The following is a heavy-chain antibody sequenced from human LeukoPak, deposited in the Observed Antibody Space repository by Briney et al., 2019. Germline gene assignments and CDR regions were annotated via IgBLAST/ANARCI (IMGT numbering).Heavy chain of an antibody. V-gene: IGHV4-59*01. D-gene: IGHD3-22*01. CDR3: ARIAGDYYDSSGYYPNWFDP. Sequence: PSETLSLTCTVSGGSISSYYWSWIRQPPGKGLEWIGYIYYSGSTNYNPSLKSRVTISVDTSKNQFSLKLSSVTAADTAVYYCARIAGDYYDSSGYYPNWFDPWGQGTLVTVS. J-gene: IGHJ5*02. CDR2: IYYSGST. CDR1: GGSISSYY.